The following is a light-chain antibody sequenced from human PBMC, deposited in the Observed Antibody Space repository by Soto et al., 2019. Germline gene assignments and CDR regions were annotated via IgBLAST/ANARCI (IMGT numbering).Light chain of an antibody. CDR3: HQRNK. Sequence: DIVVTQSPATLSASPGERVTLSCRASQFVSSRLAWYQRRPGQVPRLLIYDTSTRAPGISARFSGSGSGTEFTLTISSLEPEDFGVYFCHQRNKFGQGTRREIK. CDR2: DTS. V-gene: IGKV3-11*01. CDR1: QFVSSR. J-gene: IGKJ5*01.